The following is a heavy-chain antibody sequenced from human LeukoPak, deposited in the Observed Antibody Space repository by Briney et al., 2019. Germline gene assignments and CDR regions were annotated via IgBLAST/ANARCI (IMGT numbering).Heavy chain of an antibody. D-gene: IGHD3-10*01. CDR1: GYTLTELS. J-gene: IGHJ4*02. CDR2: FDPEDGET. CDR3: ATVHYGSGSYQVDY. Sequence: ASVKVSCKVSGYTLTELSMHWVRQAPGKGLEWMGGFDPEDGETIYAQKFQGRVTMTEDTSTDTAYMELSSLRSEDTAVYYCATVHYGSGSYQVDYWGQGTLVTVSS. V-gene: IGHV1-24*01.